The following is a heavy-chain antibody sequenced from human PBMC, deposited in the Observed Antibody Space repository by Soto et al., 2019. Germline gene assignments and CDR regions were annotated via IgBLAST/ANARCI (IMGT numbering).Heavy chain of an antibody. D-gene: IGHD3-22*01. J-gene: IGHJ4*02. V-gene: IGHV1-69*13. CDR3: ARAFAYDSSGYTIDY. Sequence: ASVKVSCKASGRTFSNYAISWVRQAPGQGLDWMGWIIPIFGTANYAQKFQGRVTITADESTSTAYMELSSLKSEDTAVYYCARAFAYDSSGYTIDYWGQGTLVTVSS. CDR2: IIPIFGTA. CDR1: GRTFSNYA.